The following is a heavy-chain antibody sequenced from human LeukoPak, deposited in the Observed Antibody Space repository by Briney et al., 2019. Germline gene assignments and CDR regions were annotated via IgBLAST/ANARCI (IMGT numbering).Heavy chain of an antibody. CDR2: IYYSGST. D-gene: IGHD3-22*01. CDR3: ARGYDSSGYFAY. CDR1: GVSVSSGSYY. Sequence: SETLSLTCTVSGVSVSSGSYYWSWIRQPPGKGLEWIGYIYYSGSTNYYPSLKSRVTISVDTSKNQFSLKLSSVTAADTAVYYCARGYDSSGYFAYWGQGTLVTVSS. J-gene: IGHJ4*02. V-gene: IGHV4-61*01.